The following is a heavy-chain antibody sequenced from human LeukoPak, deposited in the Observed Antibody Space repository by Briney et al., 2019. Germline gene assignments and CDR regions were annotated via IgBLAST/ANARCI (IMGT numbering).Heavy chain of an antibody. V-gene: IGHV4-30-4*01. CDR1: GGSISSGDYY. D-gene: IGHD6-19*01. CDR2: IYYSGST. J-gene: IGHJ4*02. CDR3: AREGDSSGWLDY. Sequence: PSQTLSLTCTVSGGSISSGDYYWSWIRQPPGKGLEWIGYIYYSGSTYYNPSLKSRVTISVDTSKNQLSLKLSSVTAADTAVYYCAREGDSSGWLDYWGQGTLVTVSS.